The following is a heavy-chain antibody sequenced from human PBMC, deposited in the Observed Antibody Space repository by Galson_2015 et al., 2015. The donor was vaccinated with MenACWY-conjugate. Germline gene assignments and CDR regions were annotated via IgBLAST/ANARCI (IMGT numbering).Heavy chain of an antibody. CDR2: ISGSTGGT. CDR3: AKDQPPYCTNGVCYLVWAFDI. Sequence: SLRLSCAASGFTFSSYAMSWVRQAPEKGLEWVSAISGSTGGTYYADSVKGRFTISRDNSKNTLYLQINSLRAEDTAVYYCAKDQPPYCTNGVCYLVWAFDIWGQGTMVTVSS. D-gene: IGHD2-8*01. CDR1: GFTFSSYA. V-gene: IGHV3-23*01. J-gene: IGHJ3*02.